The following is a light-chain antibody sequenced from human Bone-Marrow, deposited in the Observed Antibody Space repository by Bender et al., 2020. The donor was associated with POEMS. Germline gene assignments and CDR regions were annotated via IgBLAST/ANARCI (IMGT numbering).Light chain of an antibody. CDR1: NVGGKS. V-gene: IGLV3-21*02. CDR3: QVWDRSSDQWV. J-gene: IGLJ3*02. Sequence: SYVLTQPPSLSVAPGETASITCGGDNVGGKSVHWYQQKAGQAPVLVVYGDIDRPSGIPERFSGSNSGNTATLTISGVEAGDEADYYCQVWDRSSDQWVFGGGTSVTV. CDR2: GDI.